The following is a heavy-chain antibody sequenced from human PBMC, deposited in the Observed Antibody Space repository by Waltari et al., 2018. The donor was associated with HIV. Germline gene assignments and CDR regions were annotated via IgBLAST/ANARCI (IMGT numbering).Heavy chain of an antibody. J-gene: IGHJ6*02. CDR2: SFYGGDT. D-gene: IGHD1-26*01. V-gene: IGHV4-59*08. CDR3: ARPIRGSGVGAFHV. Sequence: QVHPQESGPGLVKPSEALSLTCSVAGDSLINYYWCWVRQSPEKGLEWIGYSFYGGDTNTNPSLKSRATISIDPSASQLSLKLNSVTAADSGVYYCARPIRGSGVGAFHVWGQGTTVIVSS. CDR1: GDSLINYY.